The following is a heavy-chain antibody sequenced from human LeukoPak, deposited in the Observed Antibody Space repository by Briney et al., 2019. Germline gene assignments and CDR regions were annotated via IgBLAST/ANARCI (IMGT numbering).Heavy chain of an antibody. CDR2: ISPDGSGK. CDR3: MPGRGY. Sequence: PSETLSLTCAVYGGSFSGYYWSWIRQPPGKGLEWVANISPDGSGKYYVASVKGRFTISRDNANNLLYLQMYSLRVEDTAVYYCMPGRGYWGQGTQVTVSS. J-gene: IGHJ4*02. CDR1: GGSFSGYY. V-gene: IGHV3-7*01. D-gene: IGHD2-15*01.